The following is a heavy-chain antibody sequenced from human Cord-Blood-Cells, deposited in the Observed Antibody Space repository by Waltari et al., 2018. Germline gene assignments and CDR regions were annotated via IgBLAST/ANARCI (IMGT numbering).Heavy chain of an antibody. CDR3: AICFFGVGYYFDY. CDR2: NNPSGVST. J-gene: IGHJ4*02. Sequence: TFTSYDMHWVPQAPGQGLEGMGINNPSGVSTSYAQKLQGRVTMTRDTSTSTVYMELSSLRSEDTAVYYCAICFFGVGYYFDYWGQGTLVTVPS. CDR1: TFTSYD. D-gene: IGHD3-3*01. V-gene: IGHV1-46*04.